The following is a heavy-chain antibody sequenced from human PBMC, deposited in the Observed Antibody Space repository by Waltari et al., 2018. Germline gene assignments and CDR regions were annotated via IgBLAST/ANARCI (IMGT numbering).Heavy chain of an antibody. Sequence: QLTLKESGPTLVKPTQSPTLTGAFSRFPFSTRGVCVAWRRTPPGQAMEWLACVYWDDNKRYSPSLKCRLTITNDTSEDQVVLTMINMDHVDTTTYFYSHRPSHYDIFSGYYNYFDSWGQGLLVTVSS. CDR1: RFPFSTRGVC. V-gene: IGHV2-5*02. CDR3: SHRPSHYDIFSGYYNYFDS. CDR2: VYWDDNK. D-gene: IGHD3-9*01. J-gene: IGHJ4*02.